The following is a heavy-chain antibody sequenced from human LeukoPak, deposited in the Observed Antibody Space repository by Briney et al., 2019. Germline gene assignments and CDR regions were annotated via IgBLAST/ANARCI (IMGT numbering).Heavy chain of an antibody. Sequence: GGTLRLSCAASGFTFSSYGMSWVRQAPGKVLEWVSAISGSGGSTYYADSVKGRFTISRDNSKNTLYLQMNSLRAEDTAVYYCAKDIGMIPNAFDIWGQGTMVTVSS. J-gene: IGHJ3*02. CDR2: ISGSGGST. CDR3: AKDIGMIPNAFDI. V-gene: IGHV3-23*01. D-gene: IGHD3-16*02. CDR1: GFTFSSYG.